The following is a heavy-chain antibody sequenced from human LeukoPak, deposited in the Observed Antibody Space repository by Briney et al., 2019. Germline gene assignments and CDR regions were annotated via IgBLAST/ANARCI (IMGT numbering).Heavy chain of an antibody. V-gene: IGHV3-48*03. CDR3: ARGYVLRYFDWLPYDAFDI. J-gene: IGHJ3*02. D-gene: IGHD3-9*01. Sequence: GGSLRPSCAASGFTFSSYEMNWVRQAPGKGLKWVSYISSSGSTIYYADSVKGRFTISRDNAKNSLYLQMNSLRAEDTAVYYCARGYVLRYFDWLPYDAFDIWGQGTMVTVSS. CDR2: ISSSGSTI. CDR1: GFTFSSYE.